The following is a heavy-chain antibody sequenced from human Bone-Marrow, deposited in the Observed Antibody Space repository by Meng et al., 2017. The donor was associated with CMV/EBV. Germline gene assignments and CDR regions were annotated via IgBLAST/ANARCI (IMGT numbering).Heavy chain of an antibody. CDR2: INHSGST. V-gene: IGHV4-34*01. Sequence: SQTLSLTCAVYGGSFSGYYWSWIRQPPGKGLEWIGEINHSGSTNYNPSLKSRVTISVDTSKNQFSLKLSSVTAADTAVYYCARGRTTWGYWGQGTLVTVPS. CDR1: GGSFSGYY. D-gene: IGHD1-1*01. CDR3: ARGRTTWGY. J-gene: IGHJ4*02.